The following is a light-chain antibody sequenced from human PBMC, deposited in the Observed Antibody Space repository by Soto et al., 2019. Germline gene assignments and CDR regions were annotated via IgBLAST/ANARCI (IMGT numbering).Light chain of an antibody. J-gene: IGKJ5*01. V-gene: IGKV3-20*01. Sequence: ETVLTQSPGSLSLSLGDRATLSCRASQTVSNNYLAWYQQKPGQAPRLLIYGTSNRATGIPDRFSGSGSGTDFTLTISRLEPEDFVIYYCQQYGSPPITFGQGTRLEIK. CDR3: QQYGSPPIT. CDR1: QTVSNNY. CDR2: GTS.